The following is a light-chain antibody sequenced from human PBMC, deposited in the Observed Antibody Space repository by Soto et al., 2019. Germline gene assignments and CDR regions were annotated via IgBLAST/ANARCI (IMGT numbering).Light chain of an antibody. V-gene: IGKV1-39*01. CDR3: QQTYRTPLT. J-gene: IGKJ4*01. CDR1: QSIANY. Sequence: DIQMTQSPSSLSASVGDRVTITCRTSQSIANYLNWYQQKPGKAPKLLIYAASSLQSGVPSRFSGSGSGTDFTLTISSLQPEDFATYSCQQTYRTPLTFGGGTKVDIK. CDR2: AAS.